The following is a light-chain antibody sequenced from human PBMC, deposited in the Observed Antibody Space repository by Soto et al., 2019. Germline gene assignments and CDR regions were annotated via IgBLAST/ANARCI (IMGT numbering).Light chain of an antibody. Sequence: ELVMTQSPATLSVSPGESATLSCRASQRISTNLAWYQHKRGQAPRLLIYGASTRATGIPARFSGSGSETEFTLTITSLQSEDFAVYYCQHYNNCHAWTFGQGTKVDIK. V-gene: IGKV3D-15*01. CDR3: QHYNNCHAWT. CDR1: QRISTN. J-gene: IGKJ1*01. CDR2: GAS.